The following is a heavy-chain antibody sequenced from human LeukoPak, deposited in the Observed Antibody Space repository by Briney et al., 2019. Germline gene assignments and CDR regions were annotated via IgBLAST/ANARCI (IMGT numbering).Heavy chain of an antibody. Sequence: QAGGSLRLSCAASGFTFSSYAMSWVRQAPGKGLEWVSAISGSGGSTYYADSVKGRFTISRDNSKNTLYLQMNSLRTEDTAVYFCAKFEGATIPGWFNDYWGQGILVTVSS. J-gene: IGHJ4*02. CDR2: ISGSGGST. D-gene: IGHD6-19*01. V-gene: IGHV3-23*01. CDR3: AKFEGATIPGWFNDY. CDR1: GFTFSSYA.